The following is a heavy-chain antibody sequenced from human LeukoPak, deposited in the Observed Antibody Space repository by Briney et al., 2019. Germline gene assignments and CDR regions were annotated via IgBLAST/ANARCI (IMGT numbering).Heavy chain of an antibody. CDR1: GGSFSGYY. D-gene: IGHD3-10*01. J-gene: IGHJ3*02. Sequence: SETLSLTCAVYGGSFSGYYWSWIRQPPGKGLEWIGEINHSGSTNYNPSLKSRVTISVDTSKNQFSLKLSSVTAADTAVYYCARGYVLLWFGESQTAFDIWGQGTMVTVSS. V-gene: IGHV4-34*01. CDR2: INHSGST. CDR3: ARGYVLLWFGESQTAFDI.